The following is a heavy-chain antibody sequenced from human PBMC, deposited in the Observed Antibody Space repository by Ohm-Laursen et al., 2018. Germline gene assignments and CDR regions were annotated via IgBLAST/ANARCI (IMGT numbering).Heavy chain of an antibody. D-gene: IGHD6-13*01. J-gene: IGHJ3*02. CDR1: GFTLRDYY. CDR3: ARGKQQLVLDASDI. Sequence: SLRLSCSASGFTLRDYYMNWIRQAPGKGLEWISDISSSGTSIYYADSVKGRFTISRDNAKNSVYLQMNSLRAEDTAVYYCARGKQQLVLDASDIWGQGTMVTVSS. CDR2: ISSSGTSI. V-gene: IGHV3-11*01.